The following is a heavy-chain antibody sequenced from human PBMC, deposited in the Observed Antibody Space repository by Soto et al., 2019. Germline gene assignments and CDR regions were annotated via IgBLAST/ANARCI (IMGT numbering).Heavy chain of an antibody. Sequence: QLHLVQSGAVMKKPGASVTVSCSASGYPVTAYYMHWVRQAPGRGLEWMGGINPATGAAKYTQTFQGRVTMTRDTSTSTVFMELGGLTSEDTAVFYCARGGGVGVAGSAAFDMWGQGTLVTVSS. CDR1: GYPVTAYY. CDR2: INPATGAA. CDR3: ARGGGVGVAGSAAFDM. V-gene: IGHV1-2*02. D-gene: IGHD3-3*01. J-gene: IGHJ3*02.